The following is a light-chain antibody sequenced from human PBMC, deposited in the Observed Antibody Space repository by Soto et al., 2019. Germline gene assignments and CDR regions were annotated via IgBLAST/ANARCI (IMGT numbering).Light chain of an antibody. CDR1: QSVSSSY. J-gene: IGKJ5*01. Sequence: IVLTQSPGTLSLSPCKRATLSCRASQSVSSSYLAWYQQKPGQAPRLLIFGASSRATGIPDRFSGSGSGTDFTLTISRLEPEEFAVYYCQQYGSSPFTFGQGTRLEIK. CDR3: QQYGSSPFT. V-gene: IGKV3-20*01. CDR2: GAS.